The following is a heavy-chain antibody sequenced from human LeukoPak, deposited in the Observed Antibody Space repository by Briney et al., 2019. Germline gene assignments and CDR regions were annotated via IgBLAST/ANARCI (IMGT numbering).Heavy chain of an antibody. CDR3: ARDLPSYYGDYVHAFDI. V-gene: IGHV4-59*01. Sequence: SETLSLTCTVSGGSISSYYWSWIRQPPGKGLEWIGYIYYSGGTNYNPSLKSRVTISVDTSKNQFSLKLSSVTAADTAVYYCARDLPSYYGDYVHAFDIWGQGTMVTVSS. J-gene: IGHJ3*02. CDR1: GGSISSYY. D-gene: IGHD4-17*01. CDR2: IYYSGGT.